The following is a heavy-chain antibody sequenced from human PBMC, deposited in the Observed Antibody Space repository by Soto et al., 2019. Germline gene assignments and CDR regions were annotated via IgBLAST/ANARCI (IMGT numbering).Heavy chain of an antibody. D-gene: IGHD3-10*02. CDR2: IDYSGST. V-gene: IGHV4-31*02. CDR3: ASFFFQAEDGIRDVRSVSAFLLNRSSDL. J-gene: IGHJ2*01. Sequence: TGKGMERIGYIDYSGSTCYNPSLKRRVTISVDTSKNQFSRKLSSVTAADTAVYYCASFFFQAEDGIRDVRSVSAFLLNRSSDL.